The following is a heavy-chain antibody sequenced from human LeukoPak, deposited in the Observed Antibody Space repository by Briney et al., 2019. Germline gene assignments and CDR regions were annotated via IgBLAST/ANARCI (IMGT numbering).Heavy chain of an antibody. CDR2: INPNSGGT. CDR3: ARDQDYYGSGSPFDY. CDR1: GYTXTGYY. D-gene: IGHD3-10*01. Sequence: ASVKVSCKASGYTXTGYYMHWVRQAPGQGLEWMGWINPNSGGTNYAQKFQGRVTMTRDTSISTAYMELSRLRSDDTAVYYCARDQDYYGSGSPFDYWGQGTLVTVSS. V-gene: IGHV1-2*02. J-gene: IGHJ4*02.